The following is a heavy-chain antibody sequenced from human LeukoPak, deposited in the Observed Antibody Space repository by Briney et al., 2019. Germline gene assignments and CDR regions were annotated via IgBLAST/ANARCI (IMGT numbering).Heavy chain of an antibody. D-gene: IGHD3-9*01. V-gene: IGHV1-18*01. CDR1: GYTFTSYG. CDR2: ISAYNGNT. Sequence: GASVKVSCKASGYTFTSYGISWVRQAPGRGLEWMGWISAYNGNTTYAQKLQGRVTMTTDTSTSTAYMELRSLRSDDTAVYYCARDKPPYYDILTGYYVNYFDYWGQGTLVTVSS. J-gene: IGHJ4*02. CDR3: ARDKPPYYDILTGYYVNYFDY.